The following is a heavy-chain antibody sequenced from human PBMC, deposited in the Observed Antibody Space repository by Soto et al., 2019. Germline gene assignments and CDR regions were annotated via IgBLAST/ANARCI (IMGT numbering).Heavy chain of an antibody. CDR3: ARRARPMGCSVGSCYDPSFDY. V-gene: IGHV4-39*01. D-gene: IGHD2-15*01. J-gene: IGHJ4*02. CDR1: GGSISSSSYY. CDR2: IYYSGST. Sequence: QLQLQESGPGLVKPSETLSLTCTVSGGSISSSSYYWGWIRQPPEEGLEWIGSIYYSGSTYYNPSLKSRVTISVDTSKNQFSLKLSSVTAADTAVYYCARRARPMGCSVGSCYDPSFDYWGQGTLVTVSS.